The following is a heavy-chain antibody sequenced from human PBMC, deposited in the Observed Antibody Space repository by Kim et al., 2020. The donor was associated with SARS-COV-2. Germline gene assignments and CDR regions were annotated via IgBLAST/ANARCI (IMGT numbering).Heavy chain of an antibody. Sequence: SETLSLTCTVSGGSISSSSYYWGWIRQPPGKGLEWIGSIYYSGSTYYNPSLKSRVTISVDTSKNQFSLKLSSVTAADTAVYYCARDVGYYDASGGWFDPWGQGTLVTVSS. CDR1: GGSISSSSYY. CDR2: IYYSGST. CDR3: ARDVGYYDASGGWFDP. V-gene: IGHV4-39*07. D-gene: IGHD3-22*01. J-gene: IGHJ5*02.